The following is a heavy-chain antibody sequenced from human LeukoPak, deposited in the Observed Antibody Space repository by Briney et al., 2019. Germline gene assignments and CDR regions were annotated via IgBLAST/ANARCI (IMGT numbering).Heavy chain of an antibody. J-gene: IGHJ4*02. D-gene: IGHD7-27*01. CDR1: GFTFSSNW. CDR2: INEDGSTT. V-gene: IGHV3-74*01. CDR3: AIDPNWGTHS. Sequence: GGSLRLSCAASGFTFSSNWMHWVRQAPGKGLVWVSRINEDGSTTNYADSVKGRFTISRDNSKNALYLQMNSLRVEDTAVYYCAIDPNWGTHSWGQGVLVTVSS.